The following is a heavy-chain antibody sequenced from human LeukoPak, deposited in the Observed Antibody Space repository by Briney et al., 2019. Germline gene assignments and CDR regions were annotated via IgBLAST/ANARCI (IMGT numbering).Heavy chain of an antibody. V-gene: IGHV1-2*02. CDR2: INPNSGGT. CDR1: GYTFTGYY. CDR3: ARVKYYYDRPSAFDI. Sequence: ASVKVSCKASGYTFTGYYMHWVRQAPGQGLEWMGWINPNSGGTNYAQKFQGRVTMTRDTSISTAYMELSRLRSDDTAVYYCARVKYYYDRPSAFDIWGQGTMVTVSS. J-gene: IGHJ3*02. D-gene: IGHD3-22*01.